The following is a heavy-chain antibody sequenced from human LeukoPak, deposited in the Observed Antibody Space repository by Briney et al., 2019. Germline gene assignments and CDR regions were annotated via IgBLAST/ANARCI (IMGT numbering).Heavy chain of an antibody. CDR2: IYYSGST. Sequence: SETLSLTCTVSGGSISSSSYYWGWIRQPPGKWLEWIGSIYYSGSTYYNPSLKSRVTLSVDTSKNQFSLNLISVTAAGTAVVYCSRQTAYSSGATSYGWIDYGGQGSLVTVSS. CDR1: GGSISSSSYY. J-gene: IGHJ4*02. V-gene: IGHV4-39*01. CDR3: SRQTAYSSGATSYGWIDY. D-gene: IGHD3-22*01.